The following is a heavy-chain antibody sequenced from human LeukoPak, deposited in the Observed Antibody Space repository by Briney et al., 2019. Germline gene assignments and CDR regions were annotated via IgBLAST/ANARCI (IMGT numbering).Heavy chain of an antibody. CDR1: GGSISNYY. CDR2: IHYSGST. CDR3: VRDYGSGSYYNSGFDP. D-gene: IGHD3-10*01. V-gene: IGHV4-59*01. Sequence: PSETLSLICTVSGGSISNYYWSWIRQPPGKGLEWIGYIHYSGSTNYNPSLKSRVAMSVDTSRSQFSLKLSSVTAADTAVYYCVRDYGSGSYYNSGFDPWGPGTQVTVSS. J-gene: IGHJ5*02.